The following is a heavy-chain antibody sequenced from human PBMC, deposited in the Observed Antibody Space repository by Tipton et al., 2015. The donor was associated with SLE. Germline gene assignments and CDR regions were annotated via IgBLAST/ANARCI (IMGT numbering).Heavy chain of an antibody. D-gene: IGHD6-19*01. CDR2: IIPIFGTA. CDR3: ARVGAQWLVPAFDI. J-gene: IGHJ3*02. Sequence: QLVQSGPEVKKPGSSVKVSCKASGGTFSSYAISWVRQAPGQGLEWMGGIIPIFGTANYAQKFQGRVTITADKSTSPAYMELSSLRSEDTAVYYCARVGAQWLVPAFDIWGQGTMVTVSS. CDR1: GGTFSSYA. V-gene: IGHV1-69*06.